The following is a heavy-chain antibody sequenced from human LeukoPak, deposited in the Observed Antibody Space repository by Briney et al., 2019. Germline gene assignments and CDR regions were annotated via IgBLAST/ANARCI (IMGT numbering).Heavy chain of an antibody. D-gene: IGHD4-4*01. CDR3: ARPGVYGYSNYVFADY. V-gene: IGHV4-39*01. J-gene: IGHJ4*02. CDR2: IYYSGST. Sequence: SETLSLTCTVSGGSISSSSYYWGWIRQPPGKGLEWIGSIYYSGSTYYNPSLKSRVTISVDTSKNQFSLKLSSVTAADTAVYCCARPGVYGYSNYVFADYWGQGTLVTVSS. CDR1: GGSISSSSYY.